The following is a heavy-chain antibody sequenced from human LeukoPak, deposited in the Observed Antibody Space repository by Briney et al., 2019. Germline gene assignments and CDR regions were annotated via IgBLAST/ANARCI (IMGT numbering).Heavy chain of an antibody. CDR2: IYSGGST. J-gene: IGHJ5*02. CDR1: GFTVSSNY. Sequence: GGSLRLSCAASGFTVSSNYMSWVRQAPGKGLEWVSVIYSGGSTYYADSVKGRFTISRDNSKNTLYLQMNSLRAEDTAVYYCAREGYSSGWYPEHNWFDPWGQGTLVTVSS. V-gene: IGHV3-53*01. D-gene: IGHD6-19*01. CDR3: AREGYSSGWYPEHNWFDP.